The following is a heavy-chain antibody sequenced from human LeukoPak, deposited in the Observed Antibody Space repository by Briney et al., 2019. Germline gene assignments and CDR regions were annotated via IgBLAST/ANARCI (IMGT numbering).Heavy chain of an antibody. Sequence: ASVKVSCKASGYTFTSYGISWVRQAPGEGLEWMGWISAYNGNTNYAQKLQGRVTMTTDTSTSTAYMELRSLRSDDTAVYYCTRDTVVGDILTGYYPLYYYYGMDVWGQGTTVTVSS. CDR3: TRDTVVGDILTGYYPLYYYYGMDV. D-gene: IGHD3-9*01. CDR2: ISAYNGNT. CDR1: GYTFTSYG. V-gene: IGHV1-18*01. J-gene: IGHJ6*02.